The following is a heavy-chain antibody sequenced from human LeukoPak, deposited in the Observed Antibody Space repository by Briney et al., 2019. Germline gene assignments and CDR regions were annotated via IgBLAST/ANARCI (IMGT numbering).Heavy chain of an antibody. CDR1: GYTLTELS. Sequence: ASVNVSCKVSGYTLTELSMHWVRQAPGKGLERMGGFDPEDGETIYAQKFQGRVTMTEDTSTDTAYMELSSLRSEDTAVYYCATGGYYYDSSGSNYWGQGTLVTVSS. V-gene: IGHV1-24*01. J-gene: IGHJ4*02. D-gene: IGHD3-22*01. CDR2: FDPEDGET. CDR3: ATGGYYYDSSGSNY.